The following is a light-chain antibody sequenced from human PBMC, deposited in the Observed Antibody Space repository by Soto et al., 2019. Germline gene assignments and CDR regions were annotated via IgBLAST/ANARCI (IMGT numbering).Light chain of an antibody. Sequence: QSVLTQPPSASGTPGQSVTISCSGSSSNIESNYVYWYQQLPGTAPRLLIYRNNQRPSGVPDRFSGSKSGTSASLAISALRSEDEADYYCTVWDDSLRGRLFGGGT. J-gene: IGLJ2*01. CDR3: TVWDDSLRGRL. CDR2: RNN. V-gene: IGLV1-47*01. CDR1: SSNIESNY.